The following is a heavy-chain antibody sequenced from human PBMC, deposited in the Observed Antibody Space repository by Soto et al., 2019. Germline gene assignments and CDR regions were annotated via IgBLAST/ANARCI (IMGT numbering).Heavy chain of an antibody. Sequence: PSETLSLTCTVSGGSISSGDYYWSWVRQPPGKGLEWIGYIYNSGSTYYNPSLKSRLTISIDTSKNQFSLKLSTVTVADTAVYYCARAPRRDGYNWFEYWGQGTLVTVSS. CDR1: GGSISSGDYY. V-gene: IGHV4-30-4*01. D-gene: IGHD5-12*01. CDR3: ARAPRRDGYNWFEY. J-gene: IGHJ4*02. CDR2: IYNSGST.